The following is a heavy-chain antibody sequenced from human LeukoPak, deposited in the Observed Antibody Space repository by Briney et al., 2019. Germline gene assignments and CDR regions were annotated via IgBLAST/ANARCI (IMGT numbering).Heavy chain of an antibody. J-gene: IGHJ4*02. V-gene: IGHV4-30-4*01. CDR2: IYYSGST. CDR1: GGSISSGDYY. D-gene: IGHD5-24*01. Sequence: SETLSLICTVSGGSISSGDYYWSWIRQPPGKGLEWIGYIYYSGSTYYNPSLKSRVTISVDTSKNQFSLKLSSVTAADTAVYYCARGDGYNIGYWGQGTLVTVSS. CDR3: ARGDGYNIGY.